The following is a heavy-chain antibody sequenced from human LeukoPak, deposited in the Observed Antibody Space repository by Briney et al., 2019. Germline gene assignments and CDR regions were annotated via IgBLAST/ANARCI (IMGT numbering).Heavy chain of an antibody. V-gene: IGHV3-66*01. Sequence: GGSLRLSCAASGFTFSSYAMSWVRQAPGKGLEWVSVIYSGGSTYYADSVKGRFTISRDNSKNTLYLQMNSLRAEDTAVYYCARDLGYYDYPDYYFDYWGQGTLVTVSS. CDR2: IYSGGST. D-gene: IGHD3-22*01. CDR3: ARDLGYYDYPDYYFDY. CDR1: GFTFSSYA. J-gene: IGHJ4*02.